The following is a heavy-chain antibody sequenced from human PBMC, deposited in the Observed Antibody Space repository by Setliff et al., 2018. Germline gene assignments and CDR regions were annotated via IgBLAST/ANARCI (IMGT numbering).Heavy chain of an antibody. CDR3: ARNWVTAQNYYYGMDV. J-gene: IGHJ6*02. V-gene: IGHV3-33*01. Sequence: GGSLRLSCVASGFTFSNYGMHWVRQAPGKGLEWVALIWNDGSSNFYGDSVKVRFTIARDNSKNTLYLQMDSLRAEDTAVYYCARNWVTAQNYYYGMDVWGQGTTVTVSS. CDR1: GFTFSNYG. D-gene: IGHD2-21*02. CDR2: IWNDGSSN.